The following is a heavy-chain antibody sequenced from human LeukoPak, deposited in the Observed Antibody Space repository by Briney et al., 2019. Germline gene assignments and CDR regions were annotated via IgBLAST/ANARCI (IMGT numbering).Heavy chain of an antibody. D-gene: IGHD3-22*01. Sequence: ASVKVSCKASGYTFTSYYMHWVRQAPGQGLEWMGIINPSGGSTSYAQKFQGRVTMTRDMSTSTVYMELSSLRSEDTAVYYCAREGDSSGYYMHMDVWGKGTTVTVSS. CDR3: AREGDSSGYYMHMDV. CDR2: INPSGGST. V-gene: IGHV1-46*01. CDR1: GYTFTSYY. J-gene: IGHJ6*03.